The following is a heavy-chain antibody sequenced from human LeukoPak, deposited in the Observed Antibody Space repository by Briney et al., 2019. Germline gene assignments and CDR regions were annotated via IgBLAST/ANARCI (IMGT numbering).Heavy chain of an antibody. V-gene: IGHV3-7*01. Sequence: GGSLRLSCAASGFKFSSNWMCWVRQAPGKGLEWVANIKQDGSEKYYVDSAKGRFTISRDNAKNSLYLQMNSLRAEDTAVYYCARGGPSVTPYYWGQGTLVTVSS. CDR3: ARGGPSVTPYY. D-gene: IGHD4-17*01. J-gene: IGHJ4*02. CDR1: GFKFSSNW. CDR2: IKQDGSEK.